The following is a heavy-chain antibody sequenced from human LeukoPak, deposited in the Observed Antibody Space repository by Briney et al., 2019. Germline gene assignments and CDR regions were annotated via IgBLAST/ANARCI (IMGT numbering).Heavy chain of an antibody. CDR3: AKDKGSARYSSGWFDP. D-gene: IGHD6-19*01. CDR1: GFTFSRHG. V-gene: IGHV3-30*18. Sequence: GGSLRLSCAPSGFTFSRHGMHWVRQAPGKGLEWVAIISNDGSRKYYAHSVEGRFTISRDNSKNTLYLQMNSLRAEDTAVYYCAKDKGSARYSSGWFDPWGQGTLVTVSS. J-gene: IGHJ5*02. CDR2: ISNDGSRK.